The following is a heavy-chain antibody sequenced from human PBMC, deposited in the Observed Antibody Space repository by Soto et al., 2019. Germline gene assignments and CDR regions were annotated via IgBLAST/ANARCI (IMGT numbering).Heavy chain of an antibody. CDR3: ARDRVSLLLWFGELLPTAGGMDV. D-gene: IGHD3-10*01. V-gene: IGHV1-18*01. CDR2: ISAYNGNT. CDR1: GYTFTSYG. Sequence: QVQLVQSGAEVKKPGASVKVSCKASGYTFTSYGISWVRQAPGQGLEWMGWISAYNGNTNYAQKLQGRVNMTTDTSTSTAYMELRSLRSDDTAVYYCARDRVSLLLWFGELLPTAGGMDVWGQGTTVTVSS. J-gene: IGHJ6*02.